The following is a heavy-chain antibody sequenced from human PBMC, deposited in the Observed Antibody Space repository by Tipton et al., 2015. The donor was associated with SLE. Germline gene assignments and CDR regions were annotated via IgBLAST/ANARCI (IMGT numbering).Heavy chain of an antibody. CDR2: IYYSGST. D-gene: IGHD3-3*02. CDR1: GGSISSYY. Sequence: TLSLTCTVSGGSISSYYWSWIRQPPGKGLEWIGYIYYSGSTNYNPSLKSRVTISVDTSKNQFSLKLSSVTAADTAVYYCARSVYIFQDSFGIWGQGTMVTVSS. CDR3: ARSVYIFQDSFGI. J-gene: IGHJ3*02. V-gene: IGHV4-59*07.